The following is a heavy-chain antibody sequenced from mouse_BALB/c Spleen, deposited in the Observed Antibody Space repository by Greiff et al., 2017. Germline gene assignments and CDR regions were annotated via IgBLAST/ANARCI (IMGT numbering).Heavy chain of an antibody. Sequence: EVKLVESGGGLVKPGGSLKLSCAASGFTFSDYYMYWVRQTPEKGLEWVATISDGGSYTYYPDSVKGRFTISRDNAKNNLYLQMSSLKSEDTAMYYCARDYDYDRDFYAMDYWGQGTSVTVSS. D-gene: IGHD2-4*01. CDR2: ISDGGSYT. CDR3: ARDYDYDRDFYAMDY. CDR1: GFTFSDYY. J-gene: IGHJ4*01. V-gene: IGHV5-4*02.